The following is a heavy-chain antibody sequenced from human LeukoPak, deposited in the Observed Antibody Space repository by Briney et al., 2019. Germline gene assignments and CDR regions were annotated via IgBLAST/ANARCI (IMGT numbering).Heavy chain of an antibody. V-gene: IGHV3-7*03. CDR1: GFTFSRYW. Sequence: GGSLRLSCAASGFTFSRYWMSWVRQVPRKGLEWVANIKQDGSEKYYVDSVKGRFTISRDNAKNSLYLQMNSLRAEDTALYHCARNNGMDVWGQGTTVIVSS. CDR3: ARNNGMDV. J-gene: IGHJ6*02. CDR2: IKQDGSEK.